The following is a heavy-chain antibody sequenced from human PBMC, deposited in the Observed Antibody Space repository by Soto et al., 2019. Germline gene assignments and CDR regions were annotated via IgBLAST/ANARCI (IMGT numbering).Heavy chain of an antibody. CDR1: GFTFSRHW. CDR3: ARDMRAVPWYGGISSVFDM. V-gene: IGHV3-74*01. J-gene: IGHJ3*02. Sequence: EVQLVESGGGSVQPGGSLRLSCAASGFTFSRHWIHWVRQAPGQGLVWVSRTKTDGTTDLADSVRGQFTTSRDNAENTVYLQMNSLGVEDTAVYYCARDMRAVPWYGGISSVFDMWGQGTRVTVSS. CDR2: TKTDGTT. D-gene: IGHD3-10*01.